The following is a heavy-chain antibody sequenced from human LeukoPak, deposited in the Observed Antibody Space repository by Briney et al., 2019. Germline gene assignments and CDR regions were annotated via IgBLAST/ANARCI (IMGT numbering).Heavy chain of an antibody. CDR2: FDPEDGET. J-gene: IGHJ3*02. D-gene: IGHD6-6*01. Sequence: ASVKVSCRVSGYTLTELSMHWVRQAPGKGLEWMGGFDPEDGETIYAQKFQGRVTMTEDTSTDTAYMELSSLRSEDTAVYYCATEEYYSSSGAFDIWGQGTMVTVSS. CDR3: ATEEYYSSSGAFDI. V-gene: IGHV1-24*01. CDR1: GYTLTELS.